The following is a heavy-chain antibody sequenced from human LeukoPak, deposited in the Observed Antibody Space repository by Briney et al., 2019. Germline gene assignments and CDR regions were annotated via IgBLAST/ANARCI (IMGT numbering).Heavy chain of an antibody. D-gene: IGHD6-19*01. J-gene: IGHJ6*02. CDR1: GDSVSSNSAA. V-gene: IGHV6-1*01. Sequence: SQTLSLTCAISGDSVSSNSAAWNWIRQSPSRGLEWLGRTYYRSKWYNDYAVSVKSRITINPDTSKNQFSLQLNSVTPEDTAVYYCARIAVAGMEVDNYYYGMDVWGQGTTVTVSS. CDR3: ARIAVAGMEVDNYYYGMDV. CDR2: TYYRSKWYN.